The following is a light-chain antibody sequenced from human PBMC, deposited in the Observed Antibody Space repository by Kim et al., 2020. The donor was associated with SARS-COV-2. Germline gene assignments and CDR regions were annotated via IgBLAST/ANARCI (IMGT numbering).Light chain of an antibody. Sequence: QSALTQPASVSGSPGQSITISCTGTSGDVGRYNLVSWYQHHPGKAPKVMIYEGSRRPSGVSNRFSGSKSGNTASLTISGLQAEDETDYYCCSYAGSGTYVFGTRTKVTVL. CDR2: EGS. V-gene: IGLV2-23*01. J-gene: IGLJ1*01. CDR1: SGDVGRYNL. CDR3: CSYAGSGTYV.